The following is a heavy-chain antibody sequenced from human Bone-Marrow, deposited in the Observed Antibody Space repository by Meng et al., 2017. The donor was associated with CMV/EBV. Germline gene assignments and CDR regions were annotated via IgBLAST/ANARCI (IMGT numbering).Heavy chain of an antibody. Sequence: SEPRSLTCTVSGGSISSSSYYWGWIRQPPGKGLEWIGSIYYSGSTYYNPSLKSRVTISVDTSKNQFSLKPSSVTGADTAVYYCARDKGVVVPAAIGAFDIWGQGTMVTVSS. V-gene: IGHV4-39*07. CDR3: ARDKGVVVPAAIGAFDI. D-gene: IGHD2-2*02. CDR2: IYYSGST. CDR1: GGSISSSSYY. J-gene: IGHJ3*02.